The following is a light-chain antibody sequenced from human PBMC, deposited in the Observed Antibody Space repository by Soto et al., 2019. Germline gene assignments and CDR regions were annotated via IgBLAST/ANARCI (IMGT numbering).Light chain of an antibody. J-gene: IGLJ1*01. Sequence: SALTQPRSVSGSRGQSVTISCSGTSSDVGGYNYVSWYQQHPGKAPKLMIYDVSKRPSGVPDRFSGSKSGNTASLTISGLQAEDEADDYCCSYAGSYTYVFGTGTKVTVL. CDR3: CSYAGSYTYV. V-gene: IGLV2-11*01. CDR2: DVS. CDR1: SSDVGGYNY.